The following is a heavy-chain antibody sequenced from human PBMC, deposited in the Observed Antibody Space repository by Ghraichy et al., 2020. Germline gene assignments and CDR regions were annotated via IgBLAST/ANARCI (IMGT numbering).Heavy chain of an antibody. J-gene: IGHJ4*02. V-gene: IGHV3-23*01. CDR1: GFSFSSYA. D-gene: IGHD6-6*01. CDR3: AKDLTFGSSSTGTNFDY. CDR2: TTGSGSPT. Sequence: GESLKISCAVSGFSFSSYAMSWVRQAPGKGLEWVSGTTGSGSPTFYSDSVKGRFSISKDNSKDTLYLQMNSLRADDTAIYYCAKDLTFGSSSTGTNFDYWGQGTLVTVSS.